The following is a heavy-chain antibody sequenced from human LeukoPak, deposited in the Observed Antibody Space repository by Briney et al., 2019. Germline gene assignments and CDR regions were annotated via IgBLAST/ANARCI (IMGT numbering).Heavy chain of an antibody. CDR1: GFTFSSYG. CDR3: AKSLVYATYFDY. CDR2: ISYDGSNK. D-gene: IGHD2-8*01. J-gene: IGHJ4*02. V-gene: IGHV3-30*18. Sequence: GSLRLSCAASGFTFSSYGMHWVRQAPGKGLEWVAVISYDGSNKYYADSVKGRFTISRDNSKNTLYLQMNSLRAEDTAVYYCAKSLVYATYFDYWGQGTLVTVSS.